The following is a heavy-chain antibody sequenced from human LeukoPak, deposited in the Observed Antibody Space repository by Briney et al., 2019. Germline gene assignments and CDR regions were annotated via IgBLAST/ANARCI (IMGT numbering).Heavy chain of an antibody. CDR2: ISSSSSYI. Sequence: GGSLRLSCAASGFTFSSYSMNWVRQAPGKGLEWVLSISSSSSYIYYADSVKGRFTISRDNAKNSLYLQMNSLRAEDTAVYYCARGGGSGSVRTYYYYGMDVWGQGTTVTVSS. V-gene: IGHV3-21*01. J-gene: IGHJ6*02. D-gene: IGHD6-19*01. CDR1: GFTFSSYS. CDR3: ARGGGSGSVRTYYYYGMDV.